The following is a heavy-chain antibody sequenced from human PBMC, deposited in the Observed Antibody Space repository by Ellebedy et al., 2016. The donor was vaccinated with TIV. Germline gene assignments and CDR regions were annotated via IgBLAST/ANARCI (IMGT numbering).Heavy chain of an antibody. V-gene: IGHV3-21*01. CDR3: ARVPGYCSGGSCYLYYFDY. J-gene: IGHJ4*02. Sequence: GESLKISCAAFGFTFSSYSMNWVRQAPGKGLEWVSSISSSSSYIYYADSVKGRFTISRDNAKNSLYLQMNSLRAEDTAVYYCARVPGYCSGGSCYLYYFDYWGQGTLVTVSS. D-gene: IGHD2-15*01. CDR2: ISSSSSYI. CDR1: GFTFSSYS.